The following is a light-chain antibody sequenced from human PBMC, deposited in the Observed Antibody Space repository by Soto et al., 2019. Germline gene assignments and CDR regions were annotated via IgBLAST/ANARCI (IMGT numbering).Light chain of an antibody. CDR1: QSVSNK. CDR2: GAS. V-gene: IGKV3-15*01. Sequence: EIVMTQSPATLSVSPGERANLSCRASQSVSNKLAWYQQKPGQAPRLLIYGASTRATGIPDRFSGSGSGTEFTLAISSLQPDDFATYYCQEYETFSPWTFGQGTKVDIK. J-gene: IGKJ1*01. CDR3: QEYETFSPWT.